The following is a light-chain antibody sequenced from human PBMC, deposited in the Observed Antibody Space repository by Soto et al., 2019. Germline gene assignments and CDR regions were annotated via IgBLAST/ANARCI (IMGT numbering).Light chain of an antibody. V-gene: IGKV3-20*01. J-gene: IGKJ1*01. CDR3: QQYGSSPRT. Sequence: EIVLTQSPGTPSLSPGERATLSCRASQSVSSSYLAWYQQKPGQAPRLLIYGASSRATGIPDRFGGSGSGTDFTLTISRLEPEDFAVYYCQQYGSSPRTFGQGTKVDIK. CDR2: GAS. CDR1: QSVSSSY.